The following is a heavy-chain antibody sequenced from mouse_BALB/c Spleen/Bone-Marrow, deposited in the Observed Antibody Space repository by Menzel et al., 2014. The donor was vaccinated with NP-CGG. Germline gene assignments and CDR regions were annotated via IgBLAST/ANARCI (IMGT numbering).Heavy chain of an antibody. CDR1: GFTFSSFA. J-gene: IGHJ2*01. D-gene: IGHD1-1*01. Sequence: EVKLMESGGGLVQPGGSRKLSCAASGFTFSSFAMHWVRQAPEKGLEWVAYISSGSSTIYYADTVMGRFIISRDNPKNTLFLQMTSLRSEDTAMYYCARSGSSSGYFDYWGQGTTLTVSS. CDR2: ISSGSSTI. CDR3: ARSGSSSGYFDY. V-gene: IGHV5-17*02.